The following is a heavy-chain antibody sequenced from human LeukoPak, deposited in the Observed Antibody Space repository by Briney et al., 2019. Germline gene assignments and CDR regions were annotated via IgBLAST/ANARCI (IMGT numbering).Heavy chain of an antibody. CDR2: INTDSGGT. V-gene: IGHV1-2*02. D-gene: IGHD6-19*01. CDR1: GYAFTTYY. Sequence: ASVKVSCKASGYAFTTYYIHWVRQAPGQGLEWMVWINTDSGGTNYAQKFQGRVTMTRDTSISTAYMELSRLRSDDTAVYYCASWDIAVAPAYFDYWGQGTLVTVSS. J-gene: IGHJ4*02. CDR3: ASWDIAVAPAYFDY.